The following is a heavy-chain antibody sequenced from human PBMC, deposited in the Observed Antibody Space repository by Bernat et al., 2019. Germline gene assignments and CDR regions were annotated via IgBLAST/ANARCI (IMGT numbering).Heavy chain of an antibody. J-gene: IGHJ2*01. CDR3: AKVHYSYLSRGYFDL. CDR2: ISYDGSNK. Sequence: QVQLVESGGGVVQPGRSLRLSCAASGFTFSSYGMHWVRQAPGKGLEWVAVISYDGSNKYYADSVKGRFTISRDNSKNTLYLQMNSLRAEDTAVYYCAKVHYSYLSRGYFDLWGRGTLVTVSS. CDR1: GFTFSSYG. V-gene: IGHV3-30*18. D-gene: IGHD2-15*01.